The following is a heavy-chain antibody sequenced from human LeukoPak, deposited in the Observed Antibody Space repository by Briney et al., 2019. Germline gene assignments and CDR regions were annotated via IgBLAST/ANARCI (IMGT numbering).Heavy chain of an antibody. D-gene: IGHD5-18*01. CDR2: IKQDGSEK. Sequence: GGSLRLSCAASGFTFNTYWMSWVRQAPGKGLEWVANIKQDGSEKYYVDSVRGRFTISRDNAKNSLYLQMNSLRAEDTAVYYCANSYDGVNVDYWGQGTLVTVSS. CDR1: GFTFNTYW. J-gene: IGHJ4*02. CDR3: ANSYDGVNVDY. V-gene: IGHV3-7*01.